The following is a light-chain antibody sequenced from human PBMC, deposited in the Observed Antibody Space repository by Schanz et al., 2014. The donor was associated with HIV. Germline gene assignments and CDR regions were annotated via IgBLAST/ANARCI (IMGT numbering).Light chain of an antibody. V-gene: IGLV2-14*03. Sequence: QSALTQPASVSGSPGQSITISCTGTSGDVGSYNYVSWYQQHPGKAPKLMIYDVTNRPSGVSNRFSGSKSGNTASLTISGLQPEDEADYYCSSYTSSNTWVFGGGTKLTVL. CDR2: DVT. J-gene: IGLJ3*02. CDR1: SGDVGSYNY. CDR3: SSYTSSNTWV.